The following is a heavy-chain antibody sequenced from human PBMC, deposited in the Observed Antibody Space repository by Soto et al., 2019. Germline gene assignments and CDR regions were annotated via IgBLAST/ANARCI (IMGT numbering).Heavy chain of an antibody. CDR2: ISYDGSNK. V-gene: IGHV3-30-3*01. CDR1: GFTFSSYA. D-gene: IGHD1-7*01. Sequence: PGGALRLSCAASGFTFSSYAMHRVRQAPGKGLEWVAVISYDGSNKYYADSVKGRFTISRDNSKNTLYLQMNSLRAEDTAVYYCARAPGKTGTTHYGMDVWGQGTTVTVSS. CDR3: ARAPGKTGTTHYGMDV. J-gene: IGHJ6*02.